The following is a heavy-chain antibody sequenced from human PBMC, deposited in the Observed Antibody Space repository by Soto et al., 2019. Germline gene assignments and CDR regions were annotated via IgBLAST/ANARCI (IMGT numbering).Heavy chain of an antibody. D-gene: IGHD2-21*02. CDR3: ARGDRGAFDL. CDR2: IHSDGSST. Sequence: EVRLVESEGGLVQPGGSLSLSCAASGFTFSYYWMHWVRQAPRQGLLWVSRIHSDGSSTTYADSVKGRFTISRDNAKNTVSLQMNSLRVEDTGVYFCARGDRGAFDLWGQGTMVTVSS. CDR1: GFTFSYYW. V-gene: IGHV3-74*01. J-gene: IGHJ3*01.